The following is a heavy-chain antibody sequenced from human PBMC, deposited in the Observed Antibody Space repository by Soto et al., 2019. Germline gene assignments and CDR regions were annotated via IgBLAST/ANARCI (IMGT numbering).Heavy chain of an antibody. D-gene: IGHD2-8*01. CDR3: ARGDSTDCSNGVCSFFYNHDMDV. CDR2: INPKSGGT. Sequence: ASVKVSFKASGCSFTDYHIHRVRQAPGQGLEWLGRINPKSGGTSTAQKFQGWVTMTTDTSISTASMELTRLTSDDTAIYYCARGDSTDCSNGVCSFFYNHDMDVWG. J-gene: IGHJ6*02. CDR1: GCSFTDYH. V-gene: IGHV1-2*04.